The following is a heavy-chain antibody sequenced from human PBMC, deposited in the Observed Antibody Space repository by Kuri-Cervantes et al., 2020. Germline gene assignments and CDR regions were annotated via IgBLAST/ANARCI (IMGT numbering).Heavy chain of an antibody. CDR3: ARHSPHYYGPGSYSNHWYFDL. CDR1: GGSISSGSYY. V-gene: IGHV4-61*02. Sequence: SETLSLTCTVSGGSISSGSYYWSWIRQPAGKGLEWIGRIYTSGSTNYNPSLKSRVTMSVDTSKNQFSLKLSSVTAADTAVYYCARHSPHYYGPGSYSNHWYFDLWGRGTLVTVSS. D-gene: IGHD3-10*01. J-gene: IGHJ2*01. CDR2: IYTSGST.